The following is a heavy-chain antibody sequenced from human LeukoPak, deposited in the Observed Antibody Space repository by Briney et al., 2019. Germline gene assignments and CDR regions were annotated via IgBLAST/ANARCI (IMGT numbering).Heavy chain of an antibody. CDR2: INPNSGGT. Sequence: ASLKVSCKASGYTFTGYYMHWVRQAPGQGLEWMGWINPNSGGTNYAQKFQGRVTMTRDTSISTAYMELSRLRSDDTAVYYCAREWELGSGAFDIWGQGTMVTVSS. CDR1: GYTFTGYY. CDR3: AREWELGSGAFDI. D-gene: IGHD7-27*01. V-gene: IGHV1-2*02. J-gene: IGHJ3*02.